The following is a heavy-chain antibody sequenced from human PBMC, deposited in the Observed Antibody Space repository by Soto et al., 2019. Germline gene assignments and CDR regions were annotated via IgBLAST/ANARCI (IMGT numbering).Heavy chain of an antibody. D-gene: IGHD3-10*01. CDR1: GGSISSGGYY. CDR2: IYYSGGT. V-gene: IGHV4-31*03. Sequence: SETLSLTCTVSGGSISSGGYYWSWIRQHPGKGLEWIGYIYYSGGTFYNPSLKSRVTISLDTSKSHFSLSLSSVTAADTAVYYCARARSRFVDDYWGQGTLVTVSS. CDR3: ARARSRFVDDY. J-gene: IGHJ4*02.